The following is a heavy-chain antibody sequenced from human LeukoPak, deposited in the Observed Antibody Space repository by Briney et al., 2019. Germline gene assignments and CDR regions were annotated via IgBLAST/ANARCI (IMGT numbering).Heavy chain of an antibody. CDR2: IIPIFGTA. J-gene: IGHJ4*02. CDR3: ARDHPKCSGGSCPFDY. D-gene: IGHD2-15*01. V-gene: IGHV1-69*06. CDR1: GGTFSSYA. Sequence: ASVKVSCKASGGTFSSYAISWVRQAPGQGLEWMGGIIPIFGTANYAQKFQGRVTITADKSTSTAYMEPSSLRSEDTAVYYCARDHPKCSGGSCPFDYWGQGTLVTVSS.